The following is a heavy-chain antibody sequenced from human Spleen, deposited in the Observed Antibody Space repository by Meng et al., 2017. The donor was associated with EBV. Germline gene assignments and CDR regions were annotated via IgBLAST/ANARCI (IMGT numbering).Heavy chain of an antibody. J-gene: IGHJ4*02. CDR1: GLTFSSES. CDR2: ITGSSNYK. Sequence: EVQVVESGGGLVKPGGXXXVSCAASGLTFSSESINWVRQAPGKGLEWVSAITGSSNYKYYADSVKGRFTISRDNAKNSVYLQMNSLRAEDTAVYYCADDFGDYKFDYWGQGSLVTVSS. V-gene: IGHV3-21*01. CDR3: ADDFGDYKFDY. D-gene: IGHD4-17*01.